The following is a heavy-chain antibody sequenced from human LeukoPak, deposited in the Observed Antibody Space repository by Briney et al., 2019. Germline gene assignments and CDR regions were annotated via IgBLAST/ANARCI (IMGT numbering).Heavy chain of an antibody. CDR2: ISSSSSYI. Sequence: PGGSLRLSCAASGFTFSSYSMNWVRQAPGKGLEWVSSISSSSSYIYYADSVKGRLTVSRDDAKNTLYLQMNSLRAEDTAVYYCSRAANFWSGYFDYWGQGALVTVSP. J-gene: IGHJ4*02. V-gene: IGHV3-21*01. CDR3: SRAANFWSGYFDY. CDR1: GFTFSSYS. D-gene: IGHD3-3*01.